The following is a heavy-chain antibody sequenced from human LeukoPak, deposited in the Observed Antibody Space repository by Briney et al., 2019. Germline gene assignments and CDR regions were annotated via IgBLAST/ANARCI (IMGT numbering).Heavy chain of an antibody. CDR1: GFTFSNYW. CDR3: VRETFIAMVGSHALDI. Sequence: QPGGSLTLSCAASGFTFSNYWMTWVRQAPGKGLEWVANINIDGSEKYYVDSVKGRCTISRDNAKNMLYLQMSGLNAEDTAVYYCVRETFIAMVGSHALDIWGQGTMVTVSS. CDR2: INIDGSEK. D-gene: IGHD6-19*01. J-gene: IGHJ3*02. V-gene: IGHV3-7*01.